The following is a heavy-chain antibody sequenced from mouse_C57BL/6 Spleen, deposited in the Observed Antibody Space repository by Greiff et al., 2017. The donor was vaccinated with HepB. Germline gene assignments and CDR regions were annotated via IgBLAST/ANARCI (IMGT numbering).Heavy chain of an antibody. J-gene: IGHJ2*01. D-gene: IGHD4-1*01. V-gene: IGHV5-17*01. CDR3: ARNWEGDYFDY. CDR1: GFTFSDYG. CDR2: ISSGSSTI. Sequence: EVKLMESGGGLVKPGGSLKLSCAASGFTFSDYGMHWVRQAPEKGLEWVAYISSGSSTIYYADTVKGRFTISRDNAMNTLFLQMTSLRSEDTAMYYCARNWEGDYFDYWGQGTTLTVSS.